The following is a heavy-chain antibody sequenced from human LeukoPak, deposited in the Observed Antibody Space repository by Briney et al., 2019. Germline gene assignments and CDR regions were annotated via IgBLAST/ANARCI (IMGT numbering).Heavy chain of an antibody. CDR2: ISSSSYI. J-gene: IGHJ4*02. Sequence: PGGSLRLSCAASGFTFSSYSMNWVRQAPGKGLEWVSSISSSSYIYYADSVKGRFTISRDNAKNSLYLQMKSLRAEDTAVYYCASYYYGSGSPNFDYWGQGTLVTVSS. CDR1: GFTFSSYS. D-gene: IGHD3-10*01. V-gene: IGHV3-21*01. CDR3: ASYYYGSGSPNFDY.